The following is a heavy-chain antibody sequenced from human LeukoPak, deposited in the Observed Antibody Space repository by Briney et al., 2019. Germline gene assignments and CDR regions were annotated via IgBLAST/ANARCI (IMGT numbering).Heavy chain of an antibody. CDR1: GVSISSSNSY. V-gene: IGHV4-39*01. J-gene: IGHJ4*02. CDR2: IYYSGNT. CDR3: ARQTGSGLFILP. Sequence: SETLSLTCTVSGVSISSSNSYWGWIRQPPGKGLEWIGSIYYSGNTYYNAYLKSQVSISIDTSKNQFSLKLTSVTAADTAVYYCARQTGSGLFILPGGQGTLVTVSS. D-gene: IGHD3/OR15-3a*01.